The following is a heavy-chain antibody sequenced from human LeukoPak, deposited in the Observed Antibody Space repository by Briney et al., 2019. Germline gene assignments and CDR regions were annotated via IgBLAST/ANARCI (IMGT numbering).Heavy chain of an antibody. D-gene: IGHD6-19*01. J-gene: IGHJ4*02. CDR2: IYYSGST. Sequence: SETLSLTCTVSGGSINSYYWRWIRQPPGKGLEWIGYIYYSGSTNYNPSLKSRVTISVDTSKNQCSLKLSSVTAADTAVYYCARDAQWLVLDYWGQGTLVTVSS. V-gene: IGHV4-59*01. CDR1: GGSINSYY. CDR3: ARDAQWLVLDY.